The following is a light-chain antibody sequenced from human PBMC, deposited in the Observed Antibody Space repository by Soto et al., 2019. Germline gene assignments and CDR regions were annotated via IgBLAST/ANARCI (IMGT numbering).Light chain of an antibody. J-gene: IGKJ4*01. V-gene: IGKV3-20*01. CDR3: QQYGSSPLT. Sequence: EIVLTQSPGTLSLSPGERATLSCRARQSVSSSYLAGYQQKPGQAPRLVIHGASIRATGIPDMFSGSGSGAYFPLTISRLEPEDFAVYYCQQYGSSPLTLGGGTKGDIK. CDR1: QSVSSSY. CDR2: GAS.